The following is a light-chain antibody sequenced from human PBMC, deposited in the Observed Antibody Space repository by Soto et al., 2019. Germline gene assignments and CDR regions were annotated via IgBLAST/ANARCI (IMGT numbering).Light chain of an antibody. V-gene: IGLV1-40*01. CDR1: SSNIGAGSD. J-gene: IGLJ1*01. CDR3: QSYDSSLSAWV. Sequence: SALTQPPSVSGAPGQRVTISCTGSSSNIGAGSDVHWYQQVPGTAPKLLVYGSYNRPSGVPDRFSGSKSGTSASLAITGLQAEDEAYFYCQSYDSSLSAWVFGTGTKVIV. CDR2: GSY.